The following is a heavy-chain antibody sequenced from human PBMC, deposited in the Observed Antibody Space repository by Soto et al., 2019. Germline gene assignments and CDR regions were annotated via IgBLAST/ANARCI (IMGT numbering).Heavy chain of an antibody. CDR2: VFNGGST. D-gene: IGHD2-2*01. J-gene: IGHJ5*02. CDR1: VAPITLGDYY. Sequence: PSETLSVTCAPSVAPITLGDYYWNWIRQPPGKGVERIGYVFNGGSTYYNPSLRSRVTISVDRSRTQFSLKMSSVTAADTAVYYCARGRVVVPAAGMFNCLDPWGQGAMVTVSS. V-gene: IGHV4-30-2*01. CDR3: ARGRVVVPAAGMFNCLDP.